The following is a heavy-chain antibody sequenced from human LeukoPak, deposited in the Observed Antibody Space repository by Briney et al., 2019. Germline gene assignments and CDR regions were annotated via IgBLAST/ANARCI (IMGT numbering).Heavy chain of an antibody. J-gene: IGHJ4*02. CDR3: AKDATRGYSYGYCFDY. V-gene: IGHV3-43*01. Sequence: GSLRLSCAASGFTFDDYTMHWVRQAPGKGLEWVSLISWDGGSTYYADSVKGRFTISRDNSKNSLYLQMNSLRTEDTALYYCAKDATRGYSYGYCFDYWGQGTLDTVSS. CDR2: ISWDGGST. CDR1: GFTFDDYT. D-gene: IGHD5-18*01.